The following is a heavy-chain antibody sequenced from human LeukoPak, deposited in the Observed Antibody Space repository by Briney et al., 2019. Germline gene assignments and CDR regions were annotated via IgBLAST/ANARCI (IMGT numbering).Heavy chain of an antibody. CDR2: INPNTGDT. V-gene: IGHV1-2*02. J-gene: IGHJ4*02. CDR1: GYTFTSYD. D-gene: IGHD2-15*01. CDR3: ARDERFCNGDNHYPDLGY. Sequence: GASVKVSCKASGYTFTSYDINWVRQAPGQGLEWMGWINPNTGDTRYGQKFRGRVTLTRDTSIRTTYMELSSLRSDDTAVYYCARDERFCNGDNHYPDLGYWGQGTLVTVSS.